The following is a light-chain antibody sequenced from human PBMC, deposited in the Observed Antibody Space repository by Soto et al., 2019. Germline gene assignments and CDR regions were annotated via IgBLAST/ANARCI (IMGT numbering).Light chain of an antibody. CDR2: ATS. CDR1: QSIMIY. Sequence: DIQMTQSPSSLSASVGDRITLTCRASQSIMIYLNWYQQKPGKAPKLLIFATSSLQSGVPSRFSGSGSGTDFNLTISSLLPEDLATYYCQESLTTPLTFGGGTKVEIK. CDR3: QESLTTPLT. V-gene: IGKV1-39*01. J-gene: IGKJ4*01.